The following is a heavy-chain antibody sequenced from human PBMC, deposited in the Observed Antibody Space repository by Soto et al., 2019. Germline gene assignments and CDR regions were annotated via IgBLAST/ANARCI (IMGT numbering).Heavy chain of an antibody. J-gene: IGHJ3*02. V-gene: IGHV1-69*01. CDR3: ARVVNYYDSSGYFLVFGAFDI. Sequence: QVQLVQSGAEVKKPGSSVKVSCKASGGTFSSYAISWVRQAPGQGLEWMGGIIPIFGTANYAQKFQGRVTITADESMSTAYMELSSLRSEDTAVYYCARVVNYYDSSGYFLVFGAFDIWGQGTMVTVSS. CDR2: IIPIFGTA. CDR1: GGTFSSYA. D-gene: IGHD3-22*01.